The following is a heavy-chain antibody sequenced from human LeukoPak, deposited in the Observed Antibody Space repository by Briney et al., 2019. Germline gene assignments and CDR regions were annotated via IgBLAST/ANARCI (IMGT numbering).Heavy chain of an antibody. Sequence: PSETLSLTCAGYGGSFSGYYWSWIRQPPGKGLEWIGEINHSGSTNYNPSLKSRVTISVDTSKNQFSLKLSSVTAADTAVYYCARGPNCSGGSCYRPTYYYYGMDVWGQGTTVTVSS. V-gene: IGHV4-34*01. CDR3: ARGPNCSGGSCYRPTYYYYGMDV. D-gene: IGHD2-15*01. J-gene: IGHJ6*02. CDR1: GGSFSGYY. CDR2: INHSGST.